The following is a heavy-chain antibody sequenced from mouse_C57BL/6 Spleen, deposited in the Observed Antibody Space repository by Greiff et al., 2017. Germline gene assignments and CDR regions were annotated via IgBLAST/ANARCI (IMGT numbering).Heavy chain of an antibody. CDR2: INPNNGGT. CDR3: ALYYYGSSYREYYAMDY. D-gene: IGHD1-1*01. V-gene: IGHV1-22*01. CDR1: GYTFTDYN. J-gene: IGHJ4*01. Sequence: VQLQQSGPELVKPGASVKMSCKASGYTFTDYNMHWVKQSHGKSLEWIGYINPNNGGTSYNQKFKGKATLTVNKSSSTAYMELRSLTSEDSAVYYCALYYYGSSYREYYAMDYWGQGTSVTVSS.